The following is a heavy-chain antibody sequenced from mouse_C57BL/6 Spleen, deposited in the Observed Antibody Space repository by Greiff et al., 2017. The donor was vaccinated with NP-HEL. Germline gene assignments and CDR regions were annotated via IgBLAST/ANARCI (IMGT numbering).Heavy chain of an antibody. D-gene: IGHD1-1*01. J-gene: IGHJ4*01. CDR3: ARYYCGSPLRVMDY. V-gene: IGHV1-50*01. CDR1: GYTFTSYW. Sequence: QVQLQQPGAELVKPGASVKLSCKASGYTFTSYWMQWVKQRPGQGLEWIGEIDPSDSYTNYNQKFKGKATLTVDTSSSAAYMQLSSLTSEDTAVYYCARYYCGSPLRVMDYWGQGTSVTVSS. CDR2: IDPSDSYT.